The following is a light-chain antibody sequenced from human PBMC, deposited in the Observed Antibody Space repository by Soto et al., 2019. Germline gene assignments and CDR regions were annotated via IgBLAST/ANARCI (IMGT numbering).Light chain of an antibody. J-gene: IGKJ4*01. Sequence: EKRLRQSPARISKTHGERATLSCRASQNVKTRLAWYQQKPGQAPRLLIYDAFTRATGIPARFSGSASGTEFTLTISSLQSEDFAVYYCQQYDEWPLTFGGGTKVDIK. CDR3: QQYDEWPLT. V-gene: IGKV3-15*01. CDR1: QNVKTR. CDR2: DAF.